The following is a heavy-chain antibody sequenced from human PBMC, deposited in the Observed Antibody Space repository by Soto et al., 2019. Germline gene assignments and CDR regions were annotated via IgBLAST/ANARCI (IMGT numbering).Heavy chain of an antibody. D-gene: IGHD4-17*01. Sequence: GESLKISCKGSGYSFTIYWIGWVRQMPGKGLEWMGIIYPGDSDTRYSPSFQGQVTISADKSISTAYLQWSSLKASDTAMYYCARHGTRAYGGNSGWFDPWGQGTLVTVSS. V-gene: IGHV5-51*01. CDR1: GYSFTIYW. J-gene: IGHJ5*02. CDR3: ARHGTRAYGGNSGWFDP. CDR2: IYPGDSDT.